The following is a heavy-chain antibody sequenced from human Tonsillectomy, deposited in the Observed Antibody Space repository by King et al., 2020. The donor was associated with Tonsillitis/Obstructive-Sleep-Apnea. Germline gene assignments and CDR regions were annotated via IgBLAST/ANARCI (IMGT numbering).Heavy chain of an antibody. V-gene: IGHV1-69*01. D-gene: IGHD3-9*01. Sequence: QLVQSGAEVKKPGSSVKVSCKASGGTFSSYAISWVRQAPGQGLEWMGGIIPIFGTANYAQKFQGRVTITAAESTSTAYMELSSLRSEDTAVYYCAGSSVGYDILTGPGYYYYYMDVWGKGTTVTVSS. J-gene: IGHJ6*03. CDR1: GGTFSSYA. CDR2: IIPIFGTA. CDR3: AGSSVGYDILTGPGYYYYYMDV.